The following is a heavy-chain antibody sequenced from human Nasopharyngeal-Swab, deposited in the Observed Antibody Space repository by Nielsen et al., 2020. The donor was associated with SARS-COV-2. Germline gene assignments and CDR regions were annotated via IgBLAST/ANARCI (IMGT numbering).Heavy chain of an antibody. J-gene: IGHJ4*02. Sequence: WIRQPPGKGLEWIGEIYHSGSTNYNPSLKSRVTISVDKSKNQFSLKLSSVTAADTAVYYCARGSSDYVPYFDYWGKGTLVTVSS. D-gene: IGHD4-17*01. CDR2: IYHSGST. V-gene: IGHV4-4*02. CDR3: ARGSSDYVPYFDY.